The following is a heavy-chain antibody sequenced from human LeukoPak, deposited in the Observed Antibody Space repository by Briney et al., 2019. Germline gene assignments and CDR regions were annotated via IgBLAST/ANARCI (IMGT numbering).Heavy chain of an antibody. Sequence: GSLRLSCAASGFTFSSYAMSGVRQAPGKGLEWVSAISGSGGSTYYADSAKGRFTISRDNSKNTLYLQMNSLRAEDTAVYYYAKDEEYCSSTSCYPRRYFDYWGQGTLVTVSS. CDR3: AKDEEYCSSTSCYPRRYFDY. V-gene: IGHV3-23*01. CDR2: ISGSGGST. CDR1: GFTFSSYA. D-gene: IGHD2-2*01. J-gene: IGHJ4*02.